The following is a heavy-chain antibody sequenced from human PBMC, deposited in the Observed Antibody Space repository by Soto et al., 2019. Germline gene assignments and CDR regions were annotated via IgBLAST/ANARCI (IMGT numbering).Heavy chain of an antibody. CDR1: GFTFSSYA. CDR3: AKVGPIWLGSTYNWFAP. V-gene: IGHV3-23*01. CDR2: ISGSGGST. J-gene: IGHJ5*02. Sequence: GGSLRLSCAVSGFTFSSYAMSWVRQAPGKGLEWVSAISGSGGSTYYADSVKGRFTISRDNSKNTLYLQMNSLRAEDTAVYYFAKVGPIWLGSTYNWFAPGGKGPLVTVSS. D-gene: IGHD3-10*02.